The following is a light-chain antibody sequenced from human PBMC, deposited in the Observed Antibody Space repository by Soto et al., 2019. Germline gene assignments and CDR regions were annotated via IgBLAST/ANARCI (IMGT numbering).Light chain of an antibody. J-gene: IGKJ3*01. CDR3: QEYSSVPFA. CDR1: QGISSY. Sequence: DIQMTQSPSSLSASVGDRVTITCRASQGISSYLAWYQQMPGKVPKLLIYGASTLQSGVPSRFSGSGSGTDFTLTISSLPPEDVATYYCQEYSSVPFAFGPGTEVDLK. V-gene: IGKV1-27*01. CDR2: GAS.